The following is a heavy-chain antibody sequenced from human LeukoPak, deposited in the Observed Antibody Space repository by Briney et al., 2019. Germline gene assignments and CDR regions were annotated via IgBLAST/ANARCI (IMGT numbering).Heavy chain of an antibody. D-gene: IGHD6-13*01. CDR3: ARRAGAAAGKASDY. CDR1: GYSFSNYW. CDR2: IYPADSDT. Sequence: GESLKISCKGSGYSFSNYWIAWVRQMPGKGLESMGIIYPADSDTRYSPSFQGQVTISADTSVRTAYLQWSSLKASDTARYYCARRAGAAAGKASDYWGQGTLVTVSS. V-gene: IGHV5-51*01. J-gene: IGHJ4*02.